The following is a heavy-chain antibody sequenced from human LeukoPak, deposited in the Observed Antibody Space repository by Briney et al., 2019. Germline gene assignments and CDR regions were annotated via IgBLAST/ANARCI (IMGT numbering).Heavy chain of an antibody. Sequence: PGGSLRLSCAASGFSFRNYGLPWVRQAPGRGLEGGTVIYSDESYKYYADSVKGRFTISRANSKNTLYLQMSSLRAEDTAVYYCARGLGDWGSGWYFDLWGRGTLVTVSS. D-gene: IGHD2-21*02. J-gene: IGHJ2*01. CDR1: GFSFRNYG. CDR3: ARGLGDWGSGWYFDL. CDR2: IYSDESYK. V-gene: IGHV3-33*01.